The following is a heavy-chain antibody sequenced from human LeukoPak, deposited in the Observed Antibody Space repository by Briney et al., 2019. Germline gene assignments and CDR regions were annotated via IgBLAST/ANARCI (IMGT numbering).Heavy chain of an antibody. CDR1: GFTFSSFG. CDR2: IRYDGSNK. Sequence: GGSLRLSCAASGFTFSSFGMHWVRQAPGKGLEWVAFIRYDGSNKYYADSVKSRFTISRDNSKNTLYLQMNSLRAEDTAVYYCAKPEFIYSGYLPDYWAREPWSPSPQ. CDR3: AKPEFIYSGYLPDY. J-gene: IGHJ4*02. D-gene: IGHD3-22*01. V-gene: IGHV3-30*02.